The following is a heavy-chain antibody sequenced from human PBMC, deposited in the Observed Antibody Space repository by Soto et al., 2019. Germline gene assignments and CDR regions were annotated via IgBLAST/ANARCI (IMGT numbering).Heavy chain of an antibody. Sequence: QVQLQESGPGLVKPSQTLSLTCTVSGGSISSGDYYWSWIRQPPGKGLEWIGYIYYSGSTYYNPSLKSRVTISVDTSKNQFSLKLSSVTAADTAVYYCSNWNYGTNFSEKYYFDYWGQGTLVTVSS. V-gene: IGHV4-30-4*01. D-gene: IGHD1-7*01. CDR2: IYYSGST. CDR1: GGSISSGDYY. J-gene: IGHJ4*02. CDR3: SNWNYGTNFSEKYYFDY.